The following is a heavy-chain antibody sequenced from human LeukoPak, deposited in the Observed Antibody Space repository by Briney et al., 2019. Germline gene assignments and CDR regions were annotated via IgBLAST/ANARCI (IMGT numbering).Heavy chain of an antibody. D-gene: IGHD3-22*01. CDR1: GGSISSGVYY. V-gene: IGHV4-30-4*01. CDR2: MYYSGST. J-gene: IGHJ5*02. CDR3: ARPYYYDSRIDP. Sequence: PSQTLSLTCTVSGGSISSGVYYWSWIRPPPGKGLEWIAYMYYSGSTYYNPSLKSRVTMSADTSKNQLSLKLSSVTAADTAVYYCARPYYYDSRIDPWGQGILSPSPQ.